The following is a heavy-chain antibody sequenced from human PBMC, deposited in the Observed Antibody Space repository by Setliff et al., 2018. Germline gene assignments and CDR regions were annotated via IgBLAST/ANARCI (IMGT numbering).Heavy chain of an antibody. CDR3: ARVGGSGTQPLYYYYYYMDV. Sequence: LSLTCTVSGGSISSGGYYWSWIRQHPGKGLEWIGYIYYSGSTYYNPSLKSRVTISVDTSKNQFSLKLSSVTAADTAVYYCARVGGSGTQPLYYYYYYMDVWGKGTTVTVSS. V-gene: IGHV4-31*03. CDR2: IYYSGST. J-gene: IGHJ6*03. CDR1: GGSISSGGYY. D-gene: IGHD3-10*01.